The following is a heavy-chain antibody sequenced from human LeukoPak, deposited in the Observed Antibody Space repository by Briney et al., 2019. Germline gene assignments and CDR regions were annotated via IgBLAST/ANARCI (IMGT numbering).Heavy chain of an antibody. V-gene: IGHV3-74*01. CDR3: ARGRYYDSSGYYSY. D-gene: IGHD3-22*01. Sequence: GGCLRLSCAASGFTFNSYWMHWVRQAPGKGLVWVSRINTDGSSTSYADSVKGRFTISRDNAKNTLYLQMNSLRAGDTAVYYCARGRYYDSSGYYSYWGQGTLVTVSS. CDR1: GFTFNSYW. J-gene: IGHJ4*02. CDR2: INTDGSST.